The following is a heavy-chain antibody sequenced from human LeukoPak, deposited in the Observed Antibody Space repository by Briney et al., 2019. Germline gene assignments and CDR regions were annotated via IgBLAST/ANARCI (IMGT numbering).Heavy chain of an antibody. CDR2: IRQDGREK. J-gene: IGHJ1*01. Sequence: GGSLRLSCAASGFTFSSYWMTWGRQAPGKGLEWVANIRQDGREKNYVDSVKGRFTISRDHAKNSLYLQMNSLRVEDTAVYFCMRQNRAYFFGHWGQGTLVTVSS. CDR3: MRQNRAYFFGH. CDR1: GFTFSSYW. D-gene: IGHD3-3*01. V-gene: IGHV3-7*01.